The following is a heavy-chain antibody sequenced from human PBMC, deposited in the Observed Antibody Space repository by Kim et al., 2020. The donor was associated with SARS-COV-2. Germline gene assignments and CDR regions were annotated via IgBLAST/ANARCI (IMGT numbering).Heavy chain of an antibody. CDR3: ARHDDYGGNAPY. D-gene: IGHD4-17*01. CDR2: IYYSGST. J-gene: IGHJ4*02. Sequence: SETLSLTCTVSGGSISSSSYYWGWIRQPPGKGLEWIGSIYYSGSTYYNPSLKSRVTISVDTSKNQFSLKLSSVTAADTAVYYCARHDDYGGNAPYWGQGT. CDR1: GGSISSSSYY. V-gene: IGHV4-39*01.